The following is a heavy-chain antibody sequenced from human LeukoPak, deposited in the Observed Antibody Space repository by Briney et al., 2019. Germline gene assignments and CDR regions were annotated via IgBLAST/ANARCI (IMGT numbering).Heavy chain of an antibody. V-gene: IGHV3-48*02. D-gene: IGHD6-19*01. CDR2: ISTSSNRI. Sequence: GGSLRLSCAASGFTFSSYGMNWVRQAPGKGLEWVSYISTSSNRIDYADSVKGRFTMSRDNAKNLLYLQMNSLRDEHTAMYYCARVSAPGTSGWYFGYWGQGTLVTVSS. CDR3: ARVSAPGTSGWYFGY. CDR1: GFTFSSYG. J-gene: IGHJ4*02.